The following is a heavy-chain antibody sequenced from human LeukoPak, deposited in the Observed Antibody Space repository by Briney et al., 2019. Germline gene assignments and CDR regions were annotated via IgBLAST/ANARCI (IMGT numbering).Heavy chain of an antibody. CDR2: ISGSGGST. D-gene: IGHD6-19*01. Sequence: QPGGSLRLSCAASVFTFSSYAMSWARQAPGKGLEWVSAISGSGGSTYYADSVKGRFTISRDNSKNTLYLQMNSMRAEDTAVYYCAKNSVYSSGWYKGFDYWGQGTLVTVSS. J-gene: IGHJ4*02. V-gene: IGHV3-23*01. CDR1: VFTFSSYA. CDR3: AKNSVYSSGWYKGFDY.